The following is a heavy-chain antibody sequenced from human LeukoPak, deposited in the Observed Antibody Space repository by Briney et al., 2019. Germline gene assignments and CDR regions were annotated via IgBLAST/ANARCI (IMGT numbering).Heavy chain of an antibody. Sequence: SGTLSLTCAVSGGSISSSNWWSWVRQPPGKGLEWIGEINHSGSTNYNPSLKSRVTISVDTSKNQFSLKLSSVTAADTAVYYCARGTTVVVDYWGQGTLVTVSS. D-gene: IGHD2-15*01. CDR2: INHSGST. J-gene: IGHJ4*02. CDR1: GGSISSSNW. CDR3: ARGTTVVVDY. V-gene: IGHV4-4*02.